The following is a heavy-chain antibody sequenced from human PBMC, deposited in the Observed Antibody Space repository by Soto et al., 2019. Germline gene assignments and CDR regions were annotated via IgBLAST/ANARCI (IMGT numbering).Heavy chain of an antibody. D-gene: IGHD5-12*01. V-gene: IGHV2-5*01. J-gene: IGHJ4*02. Sequence: QITLKESGPTLVKPTQTLTVACSVFGLFVGTFGAGGAWFRKPPGKALGGLGIIYWYDAKRYSPLLQTRLTITRDTSNNQVVLTPTRVDPVDTATYYCAHRSRAHNGYGLFDNWGQGTLVTVSS. CDR2: IYWYDAK. CDR3: AHRSRAHNGYGLFDN. CDR1: GLFVGTFGAG.